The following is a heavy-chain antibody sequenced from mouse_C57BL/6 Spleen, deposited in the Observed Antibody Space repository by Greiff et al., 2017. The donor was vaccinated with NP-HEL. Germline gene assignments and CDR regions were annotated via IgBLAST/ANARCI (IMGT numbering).Heavy chain of an antibody. D-gene: IGHD1-1*01. J-gene: IGHJ1*03. CDR2: ISSGSSTI. V-gene: IGHV5-17*01. CDR3: ASYYGSSYDWYFDV. Sequence: EVKLVESGGGLVKPGGSLKLSCAASGFTFSDYGMHWVRQAPEKGLEWVAYISSGSSTIYYADTVKGRLTISRDNAKNTLFLQMTSLRSEDTAMYYCASYYGSSYDWYFDVWGTGTTVTVSS. CDR1: GFTFSDYG.